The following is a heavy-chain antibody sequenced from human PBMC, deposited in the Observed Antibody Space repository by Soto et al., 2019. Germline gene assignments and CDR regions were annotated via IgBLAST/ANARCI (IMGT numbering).Heavy chain of an antibody. CDR2: MNPNSGNT. J-gene: IGHJ3*02. Sequence: ASGKVSCKASGYPFTSYDINWVPQATGQGLEWMGWMNPNSGNTGYAQKFQGRVTMTRNTSISTAYMELSSLRSEDTAVYYCARGGDYAAFDIWGQGTMVTVSS. V-gene: IGHV1-8*01. CDR3: ARGGDYAAFDI. CDR1: GYPFTSYD. D-gene: IGHD4-17*01.